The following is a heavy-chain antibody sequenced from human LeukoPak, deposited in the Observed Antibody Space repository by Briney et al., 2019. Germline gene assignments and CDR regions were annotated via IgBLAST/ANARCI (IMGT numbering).Heavy chain of an antibody. D-gene: IGHD5-12*01. V-gene: IGHV4-34*01. CDR1: GGSFSDYY. J-gene: IGHJ4*02. CDR3: ARLDITTTWYAFDY. CDR2: INHNGST. Sequence: SETLSLTCAVFGGSFSDYYWSWIRQPPGKGLEWIGEINHNGSTNYNPSLKSRVTISVDTSNNHFSLKLSSVTAADTAVYYCARLDITTTWYAFDYWGQGTLVTVSS.